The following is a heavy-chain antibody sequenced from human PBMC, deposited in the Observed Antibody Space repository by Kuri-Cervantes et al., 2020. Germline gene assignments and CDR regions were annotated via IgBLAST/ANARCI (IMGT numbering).Heavy chain of an antibody. CDR2: INPNSGGT. D-gene: IGHD1-26*01. CDR3: AKDQGGSYQGGVAFDI. Sequence: ASVKVSCKASGYTFTGYYMHWVRQAPGQGLEWMGWINPNSGGTNYAQKFQGWVTMTRDTSISTVYMELSRLRSDDTALYYCAKDQGGSYQGGVAFDIWGQGTMVTVSS. J-gene: IGHJ3*02. CDR1: GYTFTGYY. V-gene: IGHV1-2*04.